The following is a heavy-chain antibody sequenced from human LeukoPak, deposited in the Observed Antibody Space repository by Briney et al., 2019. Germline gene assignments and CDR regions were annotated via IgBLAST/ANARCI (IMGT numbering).Heavy chain of an antibody. J-gene: IGHJ4*02. CDR1: GGSFSGYY. CDR3: ARAHCSGGSCYSGFGY. Sequence: SETLSLACAVYGGSFSGYYWSWIRQPPGKGLEWIGEINHSGSTNYNPSLKSRVTISVDTSKNQFSLKLSSVTAADTAVYYCARAHCSGGSCYSGFGYWGQGTLVTVSS. V-gene: IGHV4-34*01. D-gene: IGHD2-15*01. CDR2: INHSGST.